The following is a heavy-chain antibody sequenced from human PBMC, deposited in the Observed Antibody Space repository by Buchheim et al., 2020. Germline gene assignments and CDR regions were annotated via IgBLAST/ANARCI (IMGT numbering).Heavy chain of an antibody. J-gene: IGHJ6*02. CDR3: AREVEDIVVVPAAGMGCMDV. D-gene: IGHD2-2*01. Sequence: VQLVESGGGLVQPGGSLRLSCAAFGFTFSSYWMSWVRQAPGKGLEWVAVIWYDGSNKYYADSVKGRFTISSDNSKNTLYLQMTSLIAEDTAVYYCAREVEDIVVVPAAGMGCMDVWGQGTT. V-gene: IGHV3-33*08. CDR2: IWYDGSNK. CDR1: GFTFSSYW.